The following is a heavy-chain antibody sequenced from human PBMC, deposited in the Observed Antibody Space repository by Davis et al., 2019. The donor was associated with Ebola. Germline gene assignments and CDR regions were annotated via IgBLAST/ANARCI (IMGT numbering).Heavy chain of an antibody. CDR3: ARVYSSLYFLAFDI. D-gene: IGHD1-26*01. V-gene: IGHV4-59*01. CDR1: GGSIISDY. CDR2: VYYSGNT. J-gene: IGHJ3*02. Sequence: SETLSLTCTVSGGSIISDYWSWIRQPLGKGLEWIGNVYYSGNTNYNPSLKSRVTISVDTSNNQFSLRLTSVTAADTAVYYCARVYSSLYFLAFDIWGQGTMVTVSS.